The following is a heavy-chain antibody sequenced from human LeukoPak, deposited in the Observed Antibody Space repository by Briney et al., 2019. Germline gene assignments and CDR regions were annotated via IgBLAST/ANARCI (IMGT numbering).Heavy chain of an antibody. D-gene: IGHD3-22*01. J-gene: IGHJ4*02. V-gene: IGHV3-9*01. Sequence: GGSLRLSCAASGFTFDDYAMHWVRQAPVKGLEWVSGISWNSGSIGYADSVKGRFTISRDNAKNSLYLQMNSLRAEDTALYYCAKGGYYDSSGYYSFDYWGQGTLVTVSS. CDR1: GFTFDDYA. CDR3: AKGGYYDSSGYYSFDY. CDR2: ISWNSGSI.